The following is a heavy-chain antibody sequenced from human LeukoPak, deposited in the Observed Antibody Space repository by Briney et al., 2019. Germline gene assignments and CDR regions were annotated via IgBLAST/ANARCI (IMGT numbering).Heavy chain of an antibody. Sequence: GGSLTLSCAASGFTFSSYGMHWFRHPPGRGLEEGAVISYDGSNKNYADSVKGRFTISRDNSKNTLYLQMNSLRAEDTAVYYCAKGGKRFLEWLLPDRNYYYYMDVWGKGTTVTVSS. CDR1: GFTFSSYG. D-gene: IGHD3-3*01. V-gene: IGHV3-30*18. CDR2: ISYDGSNK. CDR3: AKGGKRFLEWLLPDRNYYYYMDV. J-gene: IGHJ6*03.